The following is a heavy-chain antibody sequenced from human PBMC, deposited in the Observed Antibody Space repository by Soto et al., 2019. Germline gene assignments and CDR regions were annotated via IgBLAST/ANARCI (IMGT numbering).Heavy chain of an antibody. J-gene: IGHJ5*02. V-gene: IGHV3-13*04. CDR2: IGTSGDT. CDR3: ARGALGFDP. D-gene: IGHD6-6*01. Sequence: EVQVVESGGGLVQPGGSLRLSCAASGFTFSRYAMHWVRQATGRGLEWVSGIGTSGDTYYAGSVKGRFTISRENAKNSVYLQMNSLGAGDTAVYYCARGALGFDPWGQGTLVAVSS. CDR1: GFTFSRYA.